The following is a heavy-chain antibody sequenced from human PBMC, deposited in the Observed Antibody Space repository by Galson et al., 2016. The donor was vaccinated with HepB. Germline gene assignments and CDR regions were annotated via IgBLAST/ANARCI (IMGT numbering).Heavy chain of an antibody. CDR1: GGTFSSYA. CDR2: IIPIFGTA. CDR3: ARTDIVVVPAAVYYYYGMDV. V-gene: IGHV1-69*13. Sequence: SVKVSCKASGGTFSSYAISWVRQAPGQGLEWMGGIIPIFGTANYAQKFQGRVTITADESTSPAYMELISLRSEDTAVYYCARTDIVVVPAAVYYYYGMDVWGQGTTVTVSS. D-gene: IGHD2-2*01. J-gene: IGHJ6*02.